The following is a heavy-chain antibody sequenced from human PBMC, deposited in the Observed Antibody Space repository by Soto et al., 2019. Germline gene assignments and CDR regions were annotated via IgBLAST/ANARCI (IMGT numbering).Heavy chain of an antibody. CDR3: ARDYYKYYDSSGYYRSPAY. J-gene: IGHJ4*02. D-gene: IGHD3-22*01. Sequence: GGSLRLSCAASGFTFSSYAMHWVRQAPGKGLEWVALISYDGSDKDYADSVKGRFTISRDNSRNTLFLQMNSLRAEDTAVYYCARDYYKYYDSSGYYRSPAYWGQGTLVTVSS. CDR2: ISYDGSDK. V-gene: IGHV3-30-3*01. CDR1: GFTFSSYA.